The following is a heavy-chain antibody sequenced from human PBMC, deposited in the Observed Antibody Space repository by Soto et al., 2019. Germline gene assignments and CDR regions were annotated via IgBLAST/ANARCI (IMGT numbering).Heavy chain of an antibody. Sequence: GASVKVSCKTSEYTFTDNYIYWLRQASGQGLEWMGWLNPNTGATDFAQRFQGRVTLTSDTSISTAYMELSRLTPDDTAVFYCARQSCSSTTCFYAYWGPGTLVTVSS. D-gene: IGHD2-2*01. V-gene: IGHV1-2*02. J-gene: IGHJ4*02. CDR3: ARQSCSSTTCFYAY. CDR1: EYTFTDNY. CDR2: LNPNTGAT.